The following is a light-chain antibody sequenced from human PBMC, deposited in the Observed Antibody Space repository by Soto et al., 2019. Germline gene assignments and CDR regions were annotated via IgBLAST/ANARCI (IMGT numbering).Light chain of an antibody. V-gene: IGKV3-20*01. J-gene: IGKJ5*01. CDR1: ERLSSVY. Sequence: IVLTHSPGTLSLSPGERATLSCRASERLSSVYLAWYQQRPGQPPRLLIYGASNRATGIPDRFSGSGSGTDFTLIINRLEPEDVAIYYCQQYGGSPRINFGQGTRLEIK. CDR2: GAS. CDR3: QQYGGSPRIN.